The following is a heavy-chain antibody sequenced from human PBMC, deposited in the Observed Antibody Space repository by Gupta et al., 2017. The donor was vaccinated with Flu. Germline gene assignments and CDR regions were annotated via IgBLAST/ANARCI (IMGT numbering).Heavy chain of an antibody. Sequence: QITLKESGPTLVKPTQTLTLTCTFSGFSLTTGVGVGWIRQPPGKALEWLALVYWDDAQRYKPSLRSRLTISMDNSTNQVVPTMINMDPVDTATYFCAHSRRISPYYFDYWGQGTLVTVSS. D-gene: IGHD2-21*01. CDR2: VYWDDAQ. CDR1: GFSLTTGVG. J-gene: IGHJ4*02. V-gene: IGHV2-5*02. CDR3: AHSRRISPYYFDY.